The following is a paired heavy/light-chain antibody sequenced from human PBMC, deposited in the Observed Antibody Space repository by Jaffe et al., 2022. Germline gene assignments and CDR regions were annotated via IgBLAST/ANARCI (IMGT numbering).Light chain of an antibody. CDR1: QTISRNY. J-gene: IGKJ2*01. Sequence: EIVLTQSPGTLSLSPGERGTLSCRASQTISRNYLAWYQQKPGQAPRLLIYAASSRATGIPENFSGSGSGTDFTLTISRLDPEDIAVFYCLYFGSSSFTFGQGTRLEIK. CDR2: AAS. CDR3: LYFGSSSFT. V-gene: IGKV3-20*01.
Heavy chain of an antibody. Sequence: QLVESGGALVQPGGSVRLSCEASGFTFSDHWMYWVRQAPGKGLVWVSRIYNDGTITNYADFVKGRFTISRDNTKDTVFLQMNSLRVEDTAVYYCARYWGNGYIPLDHWGRGTLVTVSS. D-gene: IGHD7-27*01. CDR2: IYNDGTIT. CDR3: ARYWGNGYIPLDH. V-gene: IGHV3-74*01. J-gene: IGHJ4*02. CDR1: GFTFSDHW.